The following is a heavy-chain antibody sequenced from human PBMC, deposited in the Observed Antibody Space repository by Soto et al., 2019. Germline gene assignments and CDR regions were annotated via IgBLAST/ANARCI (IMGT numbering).Heavy chain of an antibody. CDR2: ITPFNGNT. CDR3: ASPGIAAAGTNYYGMDV. D-gene: IGHD6-13*01. V-gene: IGHV1-45*02. J-gene: IGHJ6*02. Sequence: GASVKVSCKASGGTFSSYAISWVRQAPGQALEWMGWITPFNGNTNYAQKFQDRVTITRDRSMSTAYMELSSLRSEDTAMYYCASPGIAAAGTNYYGMDVWGQGTTVTVSS. CDR1: GGTFSSYA.